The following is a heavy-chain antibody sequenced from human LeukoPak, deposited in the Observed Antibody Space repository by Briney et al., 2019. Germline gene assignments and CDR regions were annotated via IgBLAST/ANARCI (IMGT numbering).Heavy chain of an antibody. V-gene: IGHV3-21*01. Sequence: GGSLRLSCAASGFIFSSYSMNWVRQAPGKGLEWVSSISSSSSYIYYADSLKGRFTISRDNAKNSLYLQMNSLRAEDTAVHYCARANYCSGGSCSTFDYWGQGTLVTVSS. CDR3: ARANYCSGGSCSTFDY. CDR1: GFIFSSYS. CDR2: ISSSSSYI. J-gene: IGHJ4*02. D-gene: IGHD2-15*01.